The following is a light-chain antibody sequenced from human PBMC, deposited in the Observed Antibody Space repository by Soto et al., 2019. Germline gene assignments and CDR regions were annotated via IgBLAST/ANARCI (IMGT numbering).Light chain of an antibody. CDR1: ASDIGADFD. J-gene: IGLJ3*02. CDR2: RNT. V-gene: IGLV1-40*01. Sequence: QSVLTQPPSVSGAPGQRVTISCSGSASDIGADFDVHWYQHLPGTAPKLVISRNTNRPSGVPDRFSGSKSGTSASLTIAGLQPEDEADSYCQSYDTRPVFGGGTKLTVL. CDR3: QSYDTRPV.